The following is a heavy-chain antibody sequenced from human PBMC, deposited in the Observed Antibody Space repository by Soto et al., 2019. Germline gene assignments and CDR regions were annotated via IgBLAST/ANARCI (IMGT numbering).Heavy chain of an antibody. CDR2: ISGSGGST. CDR1: GFTFSSYA. CDR3: AKDRGGSSWLYGLDV. D-gene: IGHD6-13*01. Sequence: PGGSLRLSCAASGFTFSSYAMSWVRQAPGKGLEWVSAISGSGGSTYYADSVKGRFTISRDNSKNTLYLQMNSLRAEDTAVYYCAKDRGGSSWLYGLDVWGQGTTVTVSS. V-gene: IGHV3-23*01. J-gene: IGHJ6*02.